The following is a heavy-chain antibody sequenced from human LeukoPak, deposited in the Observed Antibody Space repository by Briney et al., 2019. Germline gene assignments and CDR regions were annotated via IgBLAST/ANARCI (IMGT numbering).Heavy chain of an antibody. CDR2: IYSGGST. Sequence: PGGSLRLSCAASGFTVSSNYMSWVRQAPGKGLEWVSVIYSGGSTYYADSVKGRFTISRDNSKNTLYLQMNSLRAEDTAVYYCARGGFHYYDSSGPFQGYFDYWGQGTLVTVSS. V-gene: IGHV3-66*01. D-gene: IGHD3-22*01. J-gene: IGHJ4*02. CDR3: ARGGFHYYDSSGPFQGYFDY. CDR1: GFTVSSNY.